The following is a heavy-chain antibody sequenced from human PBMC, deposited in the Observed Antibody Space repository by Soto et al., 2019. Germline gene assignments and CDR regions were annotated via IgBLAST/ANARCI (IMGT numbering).Heavy chain of an antibody. V-gene: IGHV1-18*01. CDR1: GYTFTSSG. D-gene: IGHD2-2*01. CDR3: AIDRVVVPAARYYHYGMAV. Sequence: ASVKVSCKASGYTFTSSGVAWVRQAPGQGLERMGWIGVYNGDTSYAPKLQGRVTMTTDTATSTAYMELRSLRSDDTAVYYCAIDRVVVPAARYYHYGMAVWGQGTTVTVSS. CDR2: IGVYNGDT. J-gene: IGHJ6*02.